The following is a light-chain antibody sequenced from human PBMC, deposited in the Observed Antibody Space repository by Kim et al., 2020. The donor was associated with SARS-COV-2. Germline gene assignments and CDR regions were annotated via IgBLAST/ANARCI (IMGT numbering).Light chain of an antibody. Sequence: QLVLTQSPSASASLGASVKLTCTLSSGHSRNAIAWHQQQPEKGPRYLMILNSDGSHSKGDGIPDRFSGSSSGAERYLTISSLQSEDETDYYCQTWVTGSWVFGGGTQLTVL. V-gene: IGLV4-69*01. CDR3: QTWVTGSWV. CDR1: SGHSRNA. J-gene: IGLJ3*02. CDR2: LNSDGSH.